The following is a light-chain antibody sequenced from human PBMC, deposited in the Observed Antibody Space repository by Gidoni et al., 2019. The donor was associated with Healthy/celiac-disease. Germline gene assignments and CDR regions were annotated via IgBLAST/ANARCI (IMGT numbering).Light chain of an antibody. CDR1: NIGSKN. CDR2: RDS. J-gene: IGLJ2*01. CDR3: QVWDSSTSVV. Sequence: SYELTPPLSVTVALVQTARITCGGNNIGSKNVHWYQQKPGQAPVLVIYRDSNRPSGIPERFSGSNSGNTATLTISRAQAGDEADYYCQVWDSSTSVVFGGGTKLTVL. V-gene: IGLV3-9*01.